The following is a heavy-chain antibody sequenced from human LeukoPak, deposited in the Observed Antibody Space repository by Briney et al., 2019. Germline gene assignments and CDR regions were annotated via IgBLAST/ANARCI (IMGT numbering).Heavy chain of an antibody. CDR1: GYSISSGYY. Sequence: PSETLSLTCAVSGYSISSGYYWGWIRQPPGKGLEWIGSIYYSGSTYYNPSLKSRVTISVDTSKNQFSLKLSSVTAADTAVYYCARHGSSGYSPYYFDYWGQGTLVTVSS. V-gene: IGHV4-38-2*01. CDR2: IYYSGST. J-gene: IGHJ4*02. D-gene: IGHD3-22*01. CDR3: ARHGSSGYSPYYFDY.